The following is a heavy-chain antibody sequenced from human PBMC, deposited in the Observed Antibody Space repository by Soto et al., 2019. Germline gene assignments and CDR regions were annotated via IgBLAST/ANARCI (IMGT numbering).Heavy chain of an antibody. CDR3: AGLNWNYDAFDI. V-gene: IGHV3-9*01. Sequence: EVQLVESGGGLVQPGRSLRLSCAASGFTFDDDAMHWVRQAPGKGLEWVSGISWNSGSIGYADSVKGRFTISRDNAKNSLYLQMNSLRAEDTALYYCAGLNWNYDAFDIWGQGTMVTVSS. J-gene: IGHJ3*02. CDR1: GFTFDDDA. D-gene: IGHD1-7*01. CDR2: ISWNSGSI.